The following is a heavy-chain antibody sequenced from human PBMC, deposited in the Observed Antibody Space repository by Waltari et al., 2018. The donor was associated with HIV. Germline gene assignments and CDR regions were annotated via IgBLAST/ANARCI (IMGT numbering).Heavy chain of an antibody. CDR3: ARYYYDSSGPSYYLDY. J-gene: IGHJ4*02. Sequence: QLQLQESGPGLVKPSETLSLTCTVSGGSISSSSYYWGWIRQPPGKGLEWIGSIYYSGDTDYNPSLKVRVTIAVDTSKNQFSLKLSSVTAADTAVYYCARYYYDSSGPSYYLDYWGQGTLVTVSS. D-gene: IGHD3-22*01. CDR1: GGSISSSSYY. CDR2: IYYSGDT. V-gene: IGHV4-39*07.